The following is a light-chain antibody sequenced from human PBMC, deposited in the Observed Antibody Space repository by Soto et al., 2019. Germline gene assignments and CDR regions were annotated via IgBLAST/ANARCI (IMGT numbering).Light chain of an antibody. CDR1: HSVSSTY. Sequence: EIVLTQSPGTLSLSPGERATLSCRASHSVSSTYLAWYQQKPGQAPRLLIYGASSRATGIPDRFSGSGSGTAFTLTIRRLEPEEFAVYHCPQYCSSPPYTFGQGTKLEIK. CDR3: PQYCSSPPYT. CDR2: GAS. V-gene: IGKV3-20*01. J-gene: IGKJ2*01.